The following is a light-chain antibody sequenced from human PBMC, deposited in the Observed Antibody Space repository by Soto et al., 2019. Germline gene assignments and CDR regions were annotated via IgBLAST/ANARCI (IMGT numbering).Light chain of an antibody. CDR1: QDISNY. Sequence: ASVGDRVTITCQASQDISNYLNWYQQKPGKAPKLLIYDASNLETGVPSRFSGRGSGTDFTFTISSLQPEDIATYYCQQYDNLPPYTFGQGTRLEIK. CDR3: QQYDNLPPYT. V-gene: IGKV1-33*01. CDR2: DAS. J-gene: IGKJ5*01.